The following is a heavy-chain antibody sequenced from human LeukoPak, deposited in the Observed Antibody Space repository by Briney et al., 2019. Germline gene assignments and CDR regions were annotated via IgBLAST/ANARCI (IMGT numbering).Heavy chain of an antibody. CDR1: GGSISSSSYY. Sequence: SETLSLTCTVSGGSISSSSYYWGWVRQPPGKGLGWIGYIYYRRSTYYNPSLKRRVTISVDTSNNQFSLKLSSVTAADTAVYYCARVGQGYAGFDPWGQGTLVTVSS. V-gene: IGHV4-30-4*08. CDR2: IYYRRST. J-gene: IGHJ5*02. D-gene: IGHD5-18*01. CDR3: ARVGQGYAGFDP.